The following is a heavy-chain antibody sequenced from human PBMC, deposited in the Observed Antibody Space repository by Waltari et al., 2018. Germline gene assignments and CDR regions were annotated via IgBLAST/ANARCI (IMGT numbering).Heavy chain of an antibody. CDR1: GYSISSGYY. CDR2: IDHSGSN. D-gene: IGHD1-26*01. V-gene: IGHV4-38-2*02. CDR3: ARIVGATGYFQH. J-gene: IGHJ1*01. Sequence: QVQLQESGPGLVKPSETLSLTCTVSGYSISSGYYWCGIRQPPGKELEWIGSIDHSGSNYSNPSLKSRVTISVDTSKNQFYLKLSSVTAADTAVYYCARIVGATGYFQHWGQGTLVTVSS.